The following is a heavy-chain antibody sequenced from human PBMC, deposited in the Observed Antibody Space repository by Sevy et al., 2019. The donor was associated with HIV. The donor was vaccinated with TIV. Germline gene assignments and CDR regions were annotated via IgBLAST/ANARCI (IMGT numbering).Heavy chain of an antibody. Sequence: ASVKVSCKAYGYTFTGYYMHWVRQAPGQGLEWMGWISPNSGGTNYAQKFQGRVTMTTDTSISTAYMELSRLRSDDTAVYYCAGDLAVEQGWRAFDPWGQGTLVTVSS. CDR2: ISPNSGGT. CDR1: GYTFTGYY. CDR3: AGDLAVEQGWRAFDP. J-gene: IGHJ5*02. D-gene: IGHD6-19*01. V-gene: IGHV1-2*02.